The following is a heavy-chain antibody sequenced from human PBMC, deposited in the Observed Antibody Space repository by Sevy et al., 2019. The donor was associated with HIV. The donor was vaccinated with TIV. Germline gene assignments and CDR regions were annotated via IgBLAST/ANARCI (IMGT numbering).Heavy chain of an antibody. CDR1: GFTVSDNY. D-gene: IGHD5-18*01. J-gene: IGHJ3*02. CDR3: AGRVTSDSFDI. Sequence: LSLTCAASGFTVSDNYMSWVRQAPGKGLEWVSLIYSGGSTYYADSVKGRFTISRDNSKNTLYLKMDSLRAEDTAVYYCAGRVTSDSFDIWGQGTMVTVSS. V-gene: IGHV3-66*02. CDR2: IYSGGST.